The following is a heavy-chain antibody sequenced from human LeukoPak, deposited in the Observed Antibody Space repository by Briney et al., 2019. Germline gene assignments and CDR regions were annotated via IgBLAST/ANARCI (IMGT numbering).Heavy chain of an antibody. CDR1: GGSISSYY. D-gene: IGHD5-24*01. CDR3: ARGSWGYRINWFDP. Sequence: SETLSLTCIVSGGSISSYYWSWIRQPPGKGLEWIGYIYYSGSTNYNPSLKSRVTISVDTSKNQFSLKLSSVTAADTAVYYCARGSWGYRINWFDPWGQGTLVTVSS. CDR2: IYYSGST. V-gene: IGHV4-59*01. J-gene: IGHJ5*02.